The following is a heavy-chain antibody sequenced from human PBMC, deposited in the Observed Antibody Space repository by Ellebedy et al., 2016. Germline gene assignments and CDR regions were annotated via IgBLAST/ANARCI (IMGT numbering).Heavy chain of an antibody. CDR1: GYSFTSYW. V-gene: IGHV5-51*01. J-gene: IGHJ3*02. CDR2: IYPGDSDT. D-gene: IGHD2-15*01. CDR3: ARHIGADCSGGSCRDLDAFDI. Sequence: GESLKISCKGSGYSFTSYWIGWVRQMPGKGLEWMGIIYPGDSDTRYSPSFQGQVTISADKSISTAYLQWSSLKASDTAMYYCARHIGADCSGGSCRDLDAFDIWGQGTMVTVSS.